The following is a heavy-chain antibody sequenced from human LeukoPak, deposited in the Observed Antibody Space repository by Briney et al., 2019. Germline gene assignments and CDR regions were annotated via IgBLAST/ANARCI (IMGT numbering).Heavy chain of an antibody. J-gene: IGHJ4*02. CDR2: IYYSGST. Sequence: SETLSLTCTVSGGSISSYYWSWIRQPPGKGLEWIGYIYYSGSTNYNPSLKSRVTISVDTSKNQFSLKLSSVTAADTAVYYCARTKKDILTGYLFDYWGQGTLVTVSA. CDR1: GGSISSYY. V-gene: IGHV4-59*01. D-gene: IGHD3-9*01. CDR3: ARTKKDILTGYLFDY.